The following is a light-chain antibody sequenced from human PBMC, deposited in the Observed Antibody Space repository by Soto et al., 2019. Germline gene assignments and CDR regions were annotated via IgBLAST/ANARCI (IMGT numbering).Light chain of an antibody. Sequence: QSVLTQPPSVSAAPGQKVTISCSGSSSNIGNNYVSWYQQLPGTAPKLLIYDNNKRPSGIPDRFSGSKSGTSATLGITGLQTGDEADYYCGTWDSSLSAYDFGTGTKVTAL. CDR1: SSNIGNNY. CDR3: GTWDSSLSAYD. V-gene: IGLV1-51*01. CDR2: DNN. J-gene: IGLJ1*01.